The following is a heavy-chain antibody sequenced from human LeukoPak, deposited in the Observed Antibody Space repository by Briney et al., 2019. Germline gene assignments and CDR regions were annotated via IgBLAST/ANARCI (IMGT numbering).Heavy chain of an antibody. V-gene: IGHV4-34*01. D-gene: IGHD3-9*01. J-gene: IGHJ4*02. Sequence: SETLSLTCAVYGGSFSGYYWSWIRQPPGKGLEWIGEINHSGSTNYNPSLKSRVTISVDTSKNQFSLKLSSVTAADTAVYYCARVYYDISLDYWGQGTLVTVSS. CDR3: ARVYYDISLDY. CDR1: GGSFSGYY. CDR2: INHSGST.